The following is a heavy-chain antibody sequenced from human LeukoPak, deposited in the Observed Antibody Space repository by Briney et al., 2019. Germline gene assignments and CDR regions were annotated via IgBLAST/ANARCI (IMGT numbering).Heavy chain of an antibody. CDR2: ISAYNGNT. CDR1: GYTFTSYG. V-gene: IGHV1-18*01. J-gene: IGHJ4*02. CDR3: ARDRRGVIVMGIDY. Sequence: AASVKVSCKASGYTFTSYGISWVRQAPGQGLEWMGWISAYNGNTNYAQKLQGRVTMTTDASTSTAYMELRSLRSDDTAVYYCARDRRGVIVMGIDYWGQGTLVTVSS. D-gene: IGHD3-16*02.